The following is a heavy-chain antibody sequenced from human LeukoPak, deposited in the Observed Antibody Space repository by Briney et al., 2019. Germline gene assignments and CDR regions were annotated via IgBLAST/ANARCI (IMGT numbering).Heavy chain of an antibody. D-gene: IGHD3-10*01. CDR3: ARYNVYYGSGSYPEYFQH. Sequence: GGSLRLSCAASGFTFSSYEMNWVRQAPGKGLEWVSYISSSGSTIYCADSVKGRFTISRDNAKNSLYLQMNSLRAEDTAVYYCARYNVYYGSGSYPEYFQHWGQGTLVTVSS. V-gene: IGHV3-48*03. CDR2: ISSSGSTI. CDR1: GFTFSSYE. J-gene: IGHJ1*01.